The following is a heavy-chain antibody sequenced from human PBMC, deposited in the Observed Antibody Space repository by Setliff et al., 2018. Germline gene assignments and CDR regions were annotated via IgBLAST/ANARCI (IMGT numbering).Heavy chain of an antibody. Sequence: PGGSLRLSCAASGFTFSSYWMSWVRQAPGKGLEWVANIKQDGSEKYYVDSVKGRFTISRDNSKNTLYLQMNSLRAEDTAVYYCARTLPTYCRDGPCKVGALDIWGQGTMVTVSS. D-gene: IGHD1-26*01. CDR3: ARTLPTYCRDGPCKVGALDI. CDR2: IKQDGSEK. V-gene: IGHV3-7*03. J-gene: IGHJ3*02. CDR1: GFTFSSYW.